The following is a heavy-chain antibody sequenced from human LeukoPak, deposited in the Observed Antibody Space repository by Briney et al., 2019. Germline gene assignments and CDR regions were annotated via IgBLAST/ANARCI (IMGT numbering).Heavy chain of an antibody. CDR2: ISGSDGST. CDR3: AKDPEAGRWYYYYMDV. J-gene: IGHJ6*03. Sequence: GGSLRLSCVASGITFSSYAMSWVRQAPGKGLEWVSAISGSDGSTRYADSVKGRFTISRDNSKNTLYLQMNSLRAEDTAVYYCAKDPEAGRWYYYYMDVWGKGTTVTVSS. D-gene: IGHD4-23*01. CDR1: GITFSSYA. V-gene: IGHV3-23*01.